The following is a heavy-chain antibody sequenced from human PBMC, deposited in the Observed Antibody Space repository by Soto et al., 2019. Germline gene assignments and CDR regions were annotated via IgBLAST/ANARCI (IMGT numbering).Heavy chain of an antibody. J-gene: IGHJ4*02. CDR3: AKDSGGGELAFDY. D-gene: IGHD1-26*01. CDR2: ISYDGSNK. CDR1: GFTFSSYG. V-gene: IGHV3-30*18. Sequence: GGSLRLSCAASGFTFSSYGMHWVRQAPGKGLEWVAVISYDGSNKYYADSVKGRFTISRDNSKNTLYLQMNSLRAEDTAVYYCAKDSGGGELAFDYWGQGTLVTVSS.